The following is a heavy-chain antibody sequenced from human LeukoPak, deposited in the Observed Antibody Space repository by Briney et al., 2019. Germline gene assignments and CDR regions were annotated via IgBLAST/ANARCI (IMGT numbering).Heavy chain of an antibody. D-gene: IGHD4-17*01. CDR1: VDTLANHG. Sequence: ASVQVSCKGPVDTLANHGSTWVRQAPGQGLKWMGWNTGYCGNPNYAQRFQGRVTMTTERATSTAYLELRSLRSDDTAVYYCARVTVVTRAPWPWGPKKIGQEVNWFDPWGQGTLIIVSS. CDR2: NTGYCGNP. J-gene: IGHJ5*02. CDR3: ARVTVVTRAPWPWGPKKIGQEVNWFDP. V-gene: IGHV1-18*04.